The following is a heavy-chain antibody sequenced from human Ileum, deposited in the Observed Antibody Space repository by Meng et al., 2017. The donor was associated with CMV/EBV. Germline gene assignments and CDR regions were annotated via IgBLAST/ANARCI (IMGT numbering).Heavy chain of an antibody. V-gene: IGHV2-5*01. CDR3: AHTRGYCSGGSCYLGWFDP. D-gene: IGHD2-15*01. J-gene: IGHJ5*02. Sequence: TSGVGVGWIRQPPGKALEWLALIYWNDDKRYSPSLKSRLTITKDTSKSQVVLTMTNMDPVDTATYYRAHTRGYCSGGSCYLGWFDPWGQGTLVTVSS. CDR1: TSGVG. CDR2: IYWNDDK.